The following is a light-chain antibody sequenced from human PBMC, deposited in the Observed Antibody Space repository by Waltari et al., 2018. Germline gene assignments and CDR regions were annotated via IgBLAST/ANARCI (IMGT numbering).Light chain of an antibody. CDR2: GVS. Sequence: IVLTQSPGTLSLSPGERATPSCRASQSISSTNVAWYRQKPGQAPRLLIYGVSTRATGIPDRFSGSGSGTDFTLTISRLEPEDFAVYYCQQYATSRTFGQGTKVEL. CDR3: QQYATSRT. CDR1: QSISSTN. V-gene: IGKV3-20*01. J-gene: IGKJ1*01.